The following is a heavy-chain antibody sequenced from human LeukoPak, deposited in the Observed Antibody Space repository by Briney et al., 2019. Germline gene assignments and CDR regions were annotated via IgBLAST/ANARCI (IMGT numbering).Heavy chain of an antibody. J-gene: IGHJ2*01. D-gene: IGHD3-22*01. V-gene: IGHV1-18*01. CDR3: ARDGAPYYSDSSGYNFPYFDL. CDR1: GYTFTDYG. Sequence: ASVKVSCKASGYTFTDYGLSWVRQAPGQGLEWMGWVSTYTGITNFAQNFQGRVTMTTDTSTRTAYMELRSLTSDDTAVYYCARDGAPYYSDSSGYNFPYFDLWGRGTLVTVSS. CDR2: VSTYTGIT.